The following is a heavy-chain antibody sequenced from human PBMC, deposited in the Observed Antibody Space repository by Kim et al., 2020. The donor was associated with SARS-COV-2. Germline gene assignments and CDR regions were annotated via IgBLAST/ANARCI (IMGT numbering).Heavy chain of an antibody. CDR1: GGSISSYY. V-gene: IGHV4-59*01. Sequence: SETLSLTCTVSGGSISSYYWSWIRQPPGKGLEWIGYIYYSGSTNYNPSLKSRVTISVDTSKNQFSLKLSSVTAADTAVYYCARGRIYSGYDFYAPGEGHLTGYAFDIWGQGTMVTVSS. D-gene: IGHD5-12*01. CDR2: IYYSGST. CDR3: ARGRIYSGYDFYAPGEGHLTGYAFDI. J-gene: IGHJ3*02.